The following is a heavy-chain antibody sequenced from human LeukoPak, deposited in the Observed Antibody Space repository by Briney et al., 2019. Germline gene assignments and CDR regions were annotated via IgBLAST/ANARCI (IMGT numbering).Heavy chain of an antibody. Sequence: SETLSLTCTVSGGSISSSSYYWGWIRQPPGKGLEWIGSIYYSGSTYYSPSLKSRVTISVDTSKNQFSLKLSSVTAADTAVYYCARAWEGATCLDYWGQGTLVTVSS. CDR1: GGSISSSSYY. CDR3: ARAWEGATCLDY. J-gene: IGHJ4*02. V-gene: IGHV4-39*07. CDR2: IYYSGST. D-gene: IGHD1-26*01.